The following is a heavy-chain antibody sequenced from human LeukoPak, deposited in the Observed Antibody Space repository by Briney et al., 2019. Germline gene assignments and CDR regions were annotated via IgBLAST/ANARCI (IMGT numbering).Heavy chain of an antibody. D-gene: IGHD5-12*01. Sequence: ASVKVSCKASGYTFTSYAMHWVRQAPEQRLEWMGWINAGNGNTKYSQKFQGRVTITRDTSASTAYMELSSLRSEDTAVYYCARGYSGYDDEFDYWGQGTLVTVSS. V-gene: IGHV1-3*01. J-gene: IGHJ4*02. CDR1: GYTFTSYA. CDR3: ARGYSGYDDEFDY. CDR2: INAGNGNT.